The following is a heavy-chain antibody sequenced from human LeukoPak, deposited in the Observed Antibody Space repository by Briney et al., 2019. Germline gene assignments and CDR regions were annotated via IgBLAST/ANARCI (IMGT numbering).Heavy chain of an antibody. J-gene: IGHJ4*02. D-gene: IGHD3-10*01. V-gene: IGHV4-34*01. CDR2: INRPGIT. CDR1: GGSFSGYY. CDR3: ARRGYYYGSGSLLH. Sequence: SETLSLTCAVYGGSFSGYYWSWIRQSPGKGLEWIGEINRPGITKYNPSLESRVTISVDTSKNQFSLKLSSVTAADTAVYYCARRGYYYGSGSLLHWGQGTLVTVSS.